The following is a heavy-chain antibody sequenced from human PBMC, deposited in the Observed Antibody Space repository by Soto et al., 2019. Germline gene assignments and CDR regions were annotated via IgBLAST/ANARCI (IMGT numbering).Heavy chain of an antibody. V-gene: IGHV1-18*01. Sequence: ASVKVSCKASGYTFTSYGISWVRQAPGQGLEWMGWISAYNGNTNYAQKLQGRVTMTTDTSTSTAYMELRSLRSDDTAVYYCARMSILLWFGGQPQNYMDVWGKGTTVTVSS. CDR1: GYTFTSYG. J-gene: IGHJ6*03. D-gene: IGHD3-10*01. CDR2: ISAYNGNT. CDR3: ARMSILLWFGGQPQNYMDV.